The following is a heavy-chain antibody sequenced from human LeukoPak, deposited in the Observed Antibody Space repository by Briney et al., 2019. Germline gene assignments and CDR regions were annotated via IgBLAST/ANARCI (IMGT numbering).Heavy chain of an antibody. Sequence: SETLSLTCTVSGGSISSSYWSWIRQPPGEGLEWIGYIYYSGSTNYNPSLKSRVTISVDTSKNQFSLELSSVTAADTAVYYCARYNYDFWSGYSKWFDPWGQGTLVTVSS. CDR1: GGSISSSY. D-gene: IGHD3-3*01. CDR3: ARYNYDFWSGYSKWFDP. CDR2: IYYSGST. J-gene: IGHJ5*02. V-gene: IGHV4-59*01.